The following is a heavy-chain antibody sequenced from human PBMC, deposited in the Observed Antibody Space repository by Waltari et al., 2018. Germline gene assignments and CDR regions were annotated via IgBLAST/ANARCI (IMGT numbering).Heavy chain of an antibody. Sequence: QVQLQQWGAGLLKPSETLSLTCAVYGGSFSGYSRSGIRQPPGKGLEWIGEINHSGSTNYNPSLKRRVHISVDTSKNQFSLKLSSVTAADTAVYYCARGHDILTGYYRFDYWGQGTLVTVSS. V-gene: IGHV4-34*01. CDR2: INHSGST. CDR3: ARGHDILTGYYRFDY. D-gene: IGHD3-9*01. J-gene: IGHJ4*02. CDR1: GGSFSGYS.